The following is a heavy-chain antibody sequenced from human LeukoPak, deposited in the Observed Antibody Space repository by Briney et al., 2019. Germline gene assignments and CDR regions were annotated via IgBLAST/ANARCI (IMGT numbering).Heavy chain of an antibody. CDR3: ASYCSGGTCYLGFDY. CDR1: GGSISSSSYY. V-gene: IGHV4-39*01. D-gene: IGHD2-15*01. J-gene: IGHJ4*02. CDR2: IHYSGST. Sequence: SETLSLTCTVSGGSISSSSYYWGWVCQPPGKGLEWIGSIHYSGSTYYNPSLKSRLTMSVDTSKNQFSLKLSSVTAADTAVYYCASYCSGGTCYLGFDYWGQGTLVTVSS.